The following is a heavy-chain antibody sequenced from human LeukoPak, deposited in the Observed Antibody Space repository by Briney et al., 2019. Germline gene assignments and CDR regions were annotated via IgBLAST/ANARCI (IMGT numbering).Heavy chain of an antibody. CDR3: ARHRPEGSYPLVS. J-gene: IGHJ5*02. CDR2: IYSTGST. V-gene: IGHV4-59*08. D-gene: IGHD5/OR15-5a*01. Sequence: PSGTLSLTCTVSLGSLSNYYWCWLPQPPGKRLEWIGHIYSTGSTTYRPSLKSRVIMSSDTSKNLFSLKVTSETAADTAGYYCARHRPEGSYPLVSWGEGALVTVSS. CDR1: LGSLSNYY.